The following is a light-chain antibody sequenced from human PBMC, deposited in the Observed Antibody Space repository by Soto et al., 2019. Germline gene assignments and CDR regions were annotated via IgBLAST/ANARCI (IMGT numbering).Light chain of an antibody. Sequence: QSVLTQPPSASGTPGQRVTISCSGSSSNIGSNYVYWYQQLPGTAPKLLIYRNNQRPSGVPDRFSGSKSGTSVSLAISGRRSEDGADYYCAAWDDSPSAWVFGGGTKVTVL. CDR3: AAWDDSPSAWV. CDR2: RNN. CDR1: SSNIGSNY. J-gene: IGLJ3*02. V-gene: IGLV1-47*01.